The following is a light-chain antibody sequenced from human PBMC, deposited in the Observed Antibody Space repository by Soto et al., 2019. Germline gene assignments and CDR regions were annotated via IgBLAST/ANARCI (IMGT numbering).Light chain of an antibody. CDR3: QQYGSSPPIT. V-gene: IGKV3-20*01. Sequence: EIVLTQSPGTLSLSPGERATLSCRASQSVSSSYLAWYQQKTGQAPRLLIYGASSRATGIPDRFSGSGSGTDFTLTISRLEPEDVAVYYCQQYGSSPPITFGPGTKVDIK. CDR1: QSVSSSY. CDR2: GAS. J-gene: IGKJ3*01.